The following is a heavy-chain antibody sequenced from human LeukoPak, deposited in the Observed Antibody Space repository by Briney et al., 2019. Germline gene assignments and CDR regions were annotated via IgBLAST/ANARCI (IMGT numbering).Heavy chain of an antibody. CDR3: ARRAANSWHFDY. D-gene: IGHD2-15*01. CDR1: GDSVFSYY. CDR2: IDTSGST. Sequence: PSETLSLTCAVSGDSVFSYYWSWIRQPPGKGLGWIGYIDTSGSTSCNSSLKSRVTISVDTSKNHLSLNLTSVTAADTAVYYCARRAANSWHFDYWGQGSLVTVSS. V-gene: IGHV4-4*09. J-gene: IGHJ4*02.